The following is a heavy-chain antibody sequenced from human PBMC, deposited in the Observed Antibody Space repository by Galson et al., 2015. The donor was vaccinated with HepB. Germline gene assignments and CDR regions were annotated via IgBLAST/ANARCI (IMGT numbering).Heavy chain of an antibody. V-gene: IGHV3-7*01. CDR1: GFTFSSYW. CDR2: IKQDGSEK. D-gene: IGHD3-22*01. Sequence: SLRLSCAASGFTFSSYWMSWVRQAPGKGLEWVANIKQDGSEKYYVDSVKGRFTISRDNSKNTLYLQMNSLRAEDTAVYYCAKGSSYYDLSSYPFDYWGQGTPVTVSS. CDR3: AKGSSYYDLSSYPFDY. J-gene: IGHJ4*02.